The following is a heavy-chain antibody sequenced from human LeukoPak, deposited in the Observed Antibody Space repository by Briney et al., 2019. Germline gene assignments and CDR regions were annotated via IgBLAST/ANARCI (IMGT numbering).Heavy chain of an antibody. CDR3: ARGGPYYDSFFFDY. D-gene: IGHD3-22*01. CDR1: GGSISSYY. V-gene: IGHV4-4*07. J-gene: IGHJ4*02. Sequence: SETLSLTCTVSGGSISSYYWSWIRQPAGKGLEWIGRINTSGSTNYNSSLKSRVTMSVDTSKNQFSLKLTSVTAADTAVYYCARGGPYYDSFFFDYWGQGTLVTVSS. CDR2: INTSGST.